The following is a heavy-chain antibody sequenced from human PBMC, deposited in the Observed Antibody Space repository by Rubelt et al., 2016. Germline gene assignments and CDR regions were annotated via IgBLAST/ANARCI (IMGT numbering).Heavy chain of an antibody. D-gene: IGHD7-27*01. CDR2: IYSGGST. CDR1: GFTVSSKY. J-gene: IGHJ4*02. V-gene: IGHV3-66*01. CDR3: ARNWGFDY. Sequence: EVQLVESGGGSVQPGGSLRLSCAASGFTVSSKYMSWVRQAPGKGLEWVSVIYSGGSTYYADSVKGRFTISRGNSKNTLYLQMNSLRAEDTAVYYCARNWGFDYWGQGTLVTVSS.